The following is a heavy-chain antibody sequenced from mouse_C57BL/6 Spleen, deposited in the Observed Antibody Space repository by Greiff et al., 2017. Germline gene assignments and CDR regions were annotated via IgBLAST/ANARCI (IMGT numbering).Heavy chain of an antibody. Sequence: QVQLQQPGAELVRPGTSVKLSCKASGYTFTSYWMHWVKQRPGQGLEWIGVIDPSDSYTNYNQKFKGKATLTVDTSSSTAYMQLSSLTSEDSAVYYCASSAQATSIYYAMDYWGQGTSVTVSS. J-gene: IGHJ4*01. CDR1: GYTFTSYW. CDR2: IDPSDSYT. V-gene: IGHV1-59*01. CDR3: ASSAQATSIYYAMDY. D-gene: IGHD3-2*02.